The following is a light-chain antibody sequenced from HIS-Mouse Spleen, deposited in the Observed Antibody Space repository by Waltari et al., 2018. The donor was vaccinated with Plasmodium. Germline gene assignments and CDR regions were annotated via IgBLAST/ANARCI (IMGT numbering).Light chain of an antibody. CDR2: GAS. J-gene: IGKJ3*01. Sequence: EIVMTQSPATLSVSPGERATLSCRASQSVSSNLAWYQQKPGQAPRLLSYGASTRATGIPASFIGSGSGTEFTLTISSLQSEDFAVYYCQQYNNWSFTFGPGTKVDIK. CDR3: QQYNNWSFT. CDR1: QSVSSN. V-gene: IGKV3-15*01.